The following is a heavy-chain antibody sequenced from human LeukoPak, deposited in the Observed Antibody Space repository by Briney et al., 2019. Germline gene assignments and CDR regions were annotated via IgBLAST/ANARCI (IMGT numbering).Heavy chain of an antibody. CDR2: TYYRSKWYN. CDR3: ARSGGHDVFDI. D-gene: IGHD4-23*01. CDR1: GDSVSSCSAA. J-gene: IGHJ3*02. Sequence: SQTLSLTCAISGDSVSSCSAAWSWIRQSPSRGLEWLGRTYYRSKWYNDYAVSVKSRITINPDTSKNQFSLQLTSVTPEDTAVYYCARSGGHDVFDIWGQGTMVTVSS. V-gene: IGHV6-1*01.